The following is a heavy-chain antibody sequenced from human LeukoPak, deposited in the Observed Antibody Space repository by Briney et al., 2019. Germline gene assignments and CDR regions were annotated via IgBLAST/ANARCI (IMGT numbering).Heavy chain of an antibody. CDR1: GFTFSDYY. D-gene: IGHD4-17*01. J-gene: IGHJ4*02. CDR2: ISSSGSTI. V-gene: IGHV3-11*01. Sequence: GGSLRLSCAASGFTFSDYYMSWIRQAPGKGLEWVSYISSSGSTIYYADSVKGRFTISRDNAKNSLYLQMNSLRAEDTAVYYCARSGPRRSAPDYGGNYIKFDYWGQGTLVTVSS. CDR3: ARSGPRRSAPDYGGNYIKFDY.